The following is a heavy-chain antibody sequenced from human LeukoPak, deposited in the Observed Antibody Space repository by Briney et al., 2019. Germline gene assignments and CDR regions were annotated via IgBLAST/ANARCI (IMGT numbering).Heavy chain of an antibody. V-gene: IGHV4-39*01. J-gene: IGHJ4*02. Sequence: SETLSLTCTVSGGSISSSSYYWGWIRQPPGKGLEWIGSIYYSGSTYYNPSLKSRVTISVDTSKNQFSLKLSSVTAADTAVYYCARHVGGGYGSPSLRNLYYFDYWGQGTLVTVSS. D-gene: IGHD5-18*01. CDR1: GGSISSSSYY. CDR2: IYYSGST. CDR3: ARHVGGGYGSPSLRNLYYFDY.